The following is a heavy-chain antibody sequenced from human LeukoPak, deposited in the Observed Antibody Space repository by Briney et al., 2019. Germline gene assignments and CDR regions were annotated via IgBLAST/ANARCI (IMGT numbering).Heavy chain of an antibody. CDR2: LHSSGTT. Sequence: PSETLSLTCSVSGDSISSYYWSWIRQSAGRGLEWIGRLHSSGTTNYNPYLESRVTMSVDTSNNQFSLMLSSVTAAYTAIYYCARDSDYHASGHDYWGQGTLVTVSS. CDR1: GDSISSYY. V-gene: IGHV4-4*07. J-gene: IGHJ4*02. D-gene: IGHD3-10*01. CDR3: ARDSDYHASGHDY.